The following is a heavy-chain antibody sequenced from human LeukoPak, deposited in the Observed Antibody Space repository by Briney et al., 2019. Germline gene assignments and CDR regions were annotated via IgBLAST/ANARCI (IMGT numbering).Heavy chain of an antibody. J-gene: IGHJ4*02. CDR2: ISNSGNNI. Sequence: PGGTLRLSCAPSGLTFSSYSMYWVRQAPGKGLEWVSSISNSGNNIYYPDSVKGRFTTSRDNAKSSLYLQMSSLSAEDTAVYYCARGSSWSYDYWGRGTLVTVSS. V-gene: IGHV3-21*06. D-gene: IGHD6-13*01. CDR3: ARGSSWSYDY. CDR1: GLTFSSYS.